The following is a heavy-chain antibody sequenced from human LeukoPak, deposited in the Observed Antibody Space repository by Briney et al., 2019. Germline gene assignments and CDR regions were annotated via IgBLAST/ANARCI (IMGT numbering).Heavy chain of an antibody. J-gene: IGHJ4*02. V-gene: IGHV4-39*01. D-gene: IGHD6-19*01. CDR2: IYYSGST. CDR3: AGRYSSGWYEDVY. Sequence: PSETLSLTCTVSGGSVSSSSYYWGWIRQPPGKGLEWIGSIYYSGSTYYNPSLKSRVTISVDTSKNQSSLKLSSVTAADTAVYYCAGRYSSGWYEDVYWGQGTLVTVSS. CDR1: GGSVSSSSYY.